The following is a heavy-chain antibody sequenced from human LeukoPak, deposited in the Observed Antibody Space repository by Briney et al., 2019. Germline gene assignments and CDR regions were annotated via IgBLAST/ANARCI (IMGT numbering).Heavy chain of an antibody. CDR2: IKSKSDDGTA. D-gene: IGHD3-16*01. CDR1: GLSFSTAW. V-gene: IGHV3-15*01. CDR3: TTDDDGGLGH. J-gene: IGHJ4*02. Sequence: PGGSLRLSCAASGLSFSTAWMGWVRQAPGKGLEWVGRIKSKSDDGTAVYTAPVKGRFTISRDDSKDTLYLQMNSLKTEDTAVYYCTTDDDGGLGHWSQGTLVTVSS.